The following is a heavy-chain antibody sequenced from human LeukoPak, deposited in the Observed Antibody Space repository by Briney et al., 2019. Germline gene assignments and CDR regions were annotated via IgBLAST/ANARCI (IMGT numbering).Heavy chain of an antibody. Sequence: PGGSLRLSCAASGFTFSSYWMHWVRQAPGKGLVWVSRINSDGSSTSYADSVKGRFTISRDNAKNTLYLQMNSLRAEDTAVNYCARDYGDYEMDPWGQGTLVTVSS. CDR1: GFTFSSYW. D-gene: IGHD4-17*01. CDR2: INSDGSST. V-gene: IGHV3-74*01. CDR3: ARDYGDYEMDP. J-gene: IGHJ5*02.